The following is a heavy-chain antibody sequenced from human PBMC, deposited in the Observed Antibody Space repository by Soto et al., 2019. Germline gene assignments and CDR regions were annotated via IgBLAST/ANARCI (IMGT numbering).Heavy chain of an antibody. CDR3: VRQGIGVLHGLVDV. J-gene: IGHJ6*02. CDR2: FRSGGGT. Sequence: QVQLQESGPGLVKPSETLSLTCTVSGDSISSYNLAWIRQPPGKGLEWIGYFRSGGGTSYNPSLHSRVAISADTSMNQCSLRLSSVTAADTAVYYCVRQGIGVLHGLVDVWGQGTTVTVSS. CDR1: GDSISSYN. D-gene: IGHD3-10*01. V-gene: IGHV4-59*08.